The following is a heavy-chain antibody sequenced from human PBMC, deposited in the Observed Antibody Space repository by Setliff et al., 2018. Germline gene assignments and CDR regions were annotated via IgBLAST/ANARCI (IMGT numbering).Heavy chain of an antibody. Sequence: SETLSLTCTVSGGSISSGDYYWSWIRQPPGKGLEWIGYIYYSGSTYYNPSLKSRVTISVDTSKNQFSLKLSPVTAADTAVYYCARDYDSSGYYVGYWGQGTLVTVSS. CDR2: IYYSGST. CDR1: GGSISSGDYY. D-gene: IGHD3-22*01. J-gene: IGHJ4*02. V-gene: IGHV4-30-4*08. CDR3: ARDYDSSGYYVGY.